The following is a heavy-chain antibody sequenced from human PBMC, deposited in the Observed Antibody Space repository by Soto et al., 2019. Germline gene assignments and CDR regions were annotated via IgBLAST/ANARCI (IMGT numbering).Heavy chain of an antibody. CDR3: ARDVLLWFGELLYPLGIDV. Sequence: ASVKVSCKASGYTFTSYGISWVRQAPGQGLEWMGWISAYNGNTNYAQKLQGRVTMTTDTSTSTAYMELRSLRSDDTAVYYCARDVLLWFGELLYPLGIDVWGQGTTVTVS. CDR2: ISAYNGNT. CDR1: GYTFTSYG. V-gene: IGHV1-18*01. D-gene: IGHD3-10*01. J-gene: IGHJ6*02.